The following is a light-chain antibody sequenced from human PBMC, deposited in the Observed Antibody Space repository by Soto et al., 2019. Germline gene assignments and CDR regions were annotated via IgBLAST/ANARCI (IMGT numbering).Light chain of an antibody. CDR2: GAS. CDR3: QQYNSYPCS. Sequence: DIQMTQSPSTLSASVGDRVTITCRASQSISSWLAWYQQKPGKAPSLLISGASSLESGVPSRFSGSAPGTEFTHTIRILQPDDFATDYFQQYNSYPCSFGHRTKLEIK. J-gene: IGKJ1*01. V-gene: IGKV1-5*01. CDR1: QSISSW.